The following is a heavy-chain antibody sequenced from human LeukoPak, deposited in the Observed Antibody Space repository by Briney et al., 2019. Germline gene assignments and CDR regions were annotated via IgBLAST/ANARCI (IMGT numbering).Heavy chain of an antibody. D-gene: IGHD6-13*01. CDR3: ARASDFSWPFDS. V-gene: IGHV1-18*01. CDR1: GYSFSNSG. CDR2: ISAKNGNT. Sequence: ASVKVSCKTSGYSFSNSGIIWVRQAPGQGLEWMGWISAKNGNTKNSQRVQGRVTMTTDSSTNIAYLELRSLRSDDTAVYCARASDFSWPFDSWGQGTLVTVSS. J-gene: IGHJ5*02.